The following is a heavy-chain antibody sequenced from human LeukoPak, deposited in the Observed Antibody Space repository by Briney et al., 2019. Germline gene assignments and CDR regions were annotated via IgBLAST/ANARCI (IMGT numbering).Heavy chain of an antibody. J-gene: IGHJ5*02. D-gene: IGHD3-22*01. CDR2: IYYSGST. V-gene: IGHV4-59*01. Sequence: SETLSLTCSVSGGSIKSNYWNWFRQTPGKGLEWIGDIYYSGSTTYNPSPKRRVTISVDTSKNEFSLEVRSVTAADTAVYYCARGGLLYDSSGYCDTWGQGTLVTVSS. CDR3: ARGGLLYDSSGYCDT. CDR1: GGSIKSNY.